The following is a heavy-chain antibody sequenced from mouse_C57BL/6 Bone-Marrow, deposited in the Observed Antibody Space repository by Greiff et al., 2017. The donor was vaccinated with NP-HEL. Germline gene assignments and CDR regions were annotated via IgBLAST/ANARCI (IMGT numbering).Heavy chain of an antibody. CDR3: ARRDYDDFDY. D-gene: IGHD2-4*01. CDR1: GYAFSSYW. CDR2: IYPGDGDT. J-gene: IGHJ2*01. V-gene: IGHV1-80*01. Sequence: QVQLQQSGAELVKPGASVQISCKASGYAFSSYWMNWVKQRPGQGLAWIGQIYPGDGDTNYNGKFKGKATLTADKSSSTAYMQLSSLTSEDSAVYFCARRDYDDFDYWGQGTTLTVSS.